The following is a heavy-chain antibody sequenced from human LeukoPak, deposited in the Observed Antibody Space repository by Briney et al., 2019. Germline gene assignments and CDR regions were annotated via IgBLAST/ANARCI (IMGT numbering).Heavy chain of an antibody. CDR1: GFTFSSYA. CDR3: AKDASSGGPFDY. Sequence: PGGSLRLSCAASGFTFSSYAMHWVRQAPGKGLEWVAVISYDGSNKYYADSVKGRFTISRDNSKNTLYLQMNSLRAEDTAVYYCAKDASSGGPFDYWGQGTLVTVSS. J-gene: IGHJ4*02. V-gene: IGHV3-30*04. CDR2: ISYDGSNK. D-gene: IGHD6-25*01.